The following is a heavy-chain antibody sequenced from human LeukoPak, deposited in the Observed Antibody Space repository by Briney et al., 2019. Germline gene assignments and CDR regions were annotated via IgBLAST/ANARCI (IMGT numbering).Heavy chain of an antibody. D-gene: IGHD4/OR15-4a*01. CDR3: ARIVPYDYGYIDY. V-gene: IGHV4-59*01. J-gene: IGHJ4*02. Sequence: SETLSLTCTVSGGSISGYYWSWIRQPPGKGLEWIGYIYYSGNTNYNSSLKSRVTISVDTSKNQFSLKLSSVTAADTAVYYCARIVPYDYGYIDYWGQGTLVTVSS. CDR1: GGSISGYY. CDR2: IYYSGNT.